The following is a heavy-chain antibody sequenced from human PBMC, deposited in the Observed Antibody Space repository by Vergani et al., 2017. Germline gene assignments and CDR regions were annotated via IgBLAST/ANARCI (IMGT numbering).Heavy chain of an antibody. Sequence: QVQLQESGPGLVKPSETLSLTCTVSGGSISSYYWSWIRQPPGKGLEWIGYIYYSGSTNYNPSLKSRVTISVDTSKNQFSLKRSSVTSADTAVYYCARVTVGCSSTSCYEVDPWGQGTLVTVSS. CDR1: GGSISSYY. V-gene: IGHV4-59*01. J-gene: IGHJ5*02. CDR3: ARVTVGCSSTSCYEVDP. D-gene: IGHD2-2*01. CDR2: IYYSGST.